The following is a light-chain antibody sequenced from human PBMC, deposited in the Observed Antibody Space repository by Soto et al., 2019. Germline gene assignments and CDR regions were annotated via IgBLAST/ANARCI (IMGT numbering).Light chain of an antibody. CDR1: QSVSSY. J-gene: IGKJ1*01. V-gene: IGKV3-15*01. Sequence: EKVMTQSPATLSVSPGERATLSCRASQSVSSYLAWYQQKPGQAPRLLIYDASTRATGVPARFSGSGSGTEFTLTISSLQSEDLAVYYCQQYDDWPETFGQGIKVEIK. CDR2: DAS. CDR3: QQYDDWPET.